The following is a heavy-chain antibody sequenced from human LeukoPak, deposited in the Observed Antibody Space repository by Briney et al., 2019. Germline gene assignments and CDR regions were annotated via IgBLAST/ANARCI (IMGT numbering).Heavy chain of an antibody. CDR1: GYSFANYY. Sequence: ASVKVSCKASGYSFANYYMQWVRQAPGQGLEWMGWIKPNSGGTRSAQKFQGRVTMTRDTSISTAYMEPSSLKYDDTAVYYCATNILVRDIINWFDPWGQGTLVTVSS. CDR3: ATNILVRDIINWFDP. J-gene: IGHJ5*02. V-gene: IGHV1-2*02. D-gene: IGHD3-10*01. CDR2: IKPNSGGT.